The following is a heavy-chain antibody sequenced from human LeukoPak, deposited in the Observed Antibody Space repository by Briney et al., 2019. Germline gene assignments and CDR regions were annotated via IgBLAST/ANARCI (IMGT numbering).Heavy chain of an antibody. CDR3: ARESGYAVGDY. CDR2: IHTEGST. J-gene: IGHJ4*02. Sequence: GGSLRLSFAAHGFTVRSHYITWFPKAPGMGLGWVPPIHTEGSTYYTDSVKGRFTIARDNFKNTLFLQMNTLRAEDTAVYYCARESGYAVGDYWGQGTLVTVSS. CDR1: GFTVRSHY. D-gene: IGHD5-12*01. V-gene: IGHV3-53*01.